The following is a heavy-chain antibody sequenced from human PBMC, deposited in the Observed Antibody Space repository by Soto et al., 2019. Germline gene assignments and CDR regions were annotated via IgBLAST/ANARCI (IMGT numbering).Heavy chain of an antibody. CDR3: ARDTVGGVATMSGDY. Sequence: QVQLVESGGGVVQPGRSLRLSCAASGFTFSSYAMHWVRQAPGKGLEWVAVISYDGSNKYYADSVKGRFTISRDNSKNTRYLQMNSLRAEDTAVYYCARDTVGGVATMSGDYWGQGTLVTVSS. CDR2: ISYDGSNK. V-gene: IGHV3-30-3*01. D-gene: IGHD5-12*01. CDR1: GFTFSSYA. J-gene: IGHJ4*02.